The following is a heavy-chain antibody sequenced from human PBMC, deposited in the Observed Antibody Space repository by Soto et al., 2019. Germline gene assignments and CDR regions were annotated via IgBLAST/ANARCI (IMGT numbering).Heavy chain of an antibody. V-gene: IGHV1-18*01. CDR2: INTYNGNT. Sequence: QVQLVQSGAEVKKPGASVKVSCKASGYTFTIFGISWVRQAPGQGLEWMGWINTYNGNTNYAQKVQGRVTMTTDTSTSTAYMELRSLRFDDTAVYYCARDRASWGNQHAKFDYWGQGTLVTVSS. CDR3: ARDRASWGNQHAKFDY. J-gene: IGHJ4*02. CDR1: GYTFTIFG. D-gene: IGHD3-16*01.